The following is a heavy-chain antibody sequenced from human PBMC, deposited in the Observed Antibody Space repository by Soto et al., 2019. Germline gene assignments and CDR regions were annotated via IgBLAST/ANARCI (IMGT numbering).Heavy chain of an antibody. V-gene: IGHV4-59*08. D-gene: IGHD4-17*01. CDR3: ARKHGDSDAFDI. CDR1: GGSISSYY. J-gene: IGHJ3*02. Sequence: PSETLSLTCTVSGGSISSYYWSWIRQPPGKGLEWIGYIYYSGSTNYNPSLKSRVTISVDTSKNQFSLKLSSVTAADTAVYYCARKHGDSDAFDIWGQGTMVTVSS. CDR2: IYYSGST.